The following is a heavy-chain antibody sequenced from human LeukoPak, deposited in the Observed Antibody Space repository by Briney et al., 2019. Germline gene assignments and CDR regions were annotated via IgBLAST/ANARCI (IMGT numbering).Heavy chain of an antibody. J-gene: IGHJ4*02. V-gene: IGHV3-23*01. CDR2: ISGSGGST. Sequence: SGGSLRLSCSFSGFIATSNYMAWVRQAPGKGLEWVSTISGSGGSTYYADSVKGRFTISRDNSKNTLYLQMNSLRAEDTAIYYCAKDLRVDYWGQGTLVTVSS. CDR1: GFIATSNY. CDR3: AKDLRVDY. D-gene: IGHD3-3*01.